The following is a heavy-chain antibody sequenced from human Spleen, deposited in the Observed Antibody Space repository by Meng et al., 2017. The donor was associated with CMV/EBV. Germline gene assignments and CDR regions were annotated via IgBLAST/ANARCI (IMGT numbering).Heavy chain of an antibody. D-gene: IGHD6-13*01. CDR1: GFTFSTYV. V-gene: IGHV3-23*01. Sequence: GGSLRLSCAASGFTFSTYVMSWVRQAPGKGLEWVSGISGSGGSTYYADSVKGRFSISRDNARNSLYLQMNNLRAEDTAVYYCASETAAGTDLYYFDYWGQGTLVTVSS. CDR2: ISGSGGST. CDR3: ASETAAGTDLYYFDY. J-gene: IGHJ4*02.